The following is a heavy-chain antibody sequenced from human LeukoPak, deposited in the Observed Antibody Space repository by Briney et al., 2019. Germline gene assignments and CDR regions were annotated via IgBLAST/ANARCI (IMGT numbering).Heavy chain of an antibody. CDR3: ASLSDYGDARY. J-gene: IGHJ4*02. CDR1: GFTFSSHG. V-gene: IGHV3-21*01. D-gene: IGHD4-17*01. Sequence: GRSLRLSCAASGFTFSSHGMHWVRQAPGKGLEWVSSISSSSSYIYYADSVKGRFTISRDNAKNSLYLQMNSLRAEDTAVYYCASLSDYGDARYWGQGTLVTVSS. CDR2: ISSSSSYI.